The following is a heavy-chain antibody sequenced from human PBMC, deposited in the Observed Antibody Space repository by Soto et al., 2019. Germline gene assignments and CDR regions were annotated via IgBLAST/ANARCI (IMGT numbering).Heavy chain of an antibody. V-gene: IGHV3-53*01. D-gene: IGHD4-17*01. Sequence: VGSLRLSCAASGFTVSSNYMSWVRQAPGKGLEWVSVIYSGGSTYYADSVKGRFTISRDNSKNTLYLQMNSLRAEDTAVYYCARDLTTVYYGMDVWGQGTTVTVSS. CDR1: GFTVSSNY. CDR3: ARDLTTVYYGMDV. J-gene: IGHJ6*02. CDR2: IYSGGST.